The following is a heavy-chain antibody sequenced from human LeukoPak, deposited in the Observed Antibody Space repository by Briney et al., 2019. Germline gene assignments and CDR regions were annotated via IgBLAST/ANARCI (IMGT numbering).Heavy chain of an antibody. J-gene: IGHJ4*02. CDR1: GITVSSNY. V-gene: IGHV3-53*01. Sequence: GGSLRLSCAASGITVSSNYMSWVRQAPGKGLEWVSVIYSGGSTYYADSVKGRFTISRDNSKNTLYLQMNSLRAEDTAVYYCARDFTEMATIGGWGQGTLVTVSS. CDR2: IYSGGST. CDR3: ARDFTEMATIGG. D-gene: IGHD5-24*01.